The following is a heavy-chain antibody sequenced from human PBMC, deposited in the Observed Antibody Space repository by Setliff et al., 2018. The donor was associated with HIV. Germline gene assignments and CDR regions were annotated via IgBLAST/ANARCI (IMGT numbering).Heavy chain of an antibody. J-gene: IGHJ4*02. CDR1: GFTFSGYS. D-gene: IGHD2-15*01. CDR3: TPLDY. V-gene: IGHV3-21*06. Sequence: ETLSLSCAASGFTFSGYSMNWVRQAPGKGLEWVSYISGSGSVIFYADSVKGRFTISRDNAKNSLYLQMNSLRTEDTALYYCTPLDYWGQGTLVTVSS. CDR2: ISGSGSVI.